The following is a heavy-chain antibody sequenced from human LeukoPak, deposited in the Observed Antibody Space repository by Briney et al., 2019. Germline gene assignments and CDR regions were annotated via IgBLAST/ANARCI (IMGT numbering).Heavy chain of an antibody. CDR3: ARLPSGPLAAAGTGY. Sequence: ASVKVSCKASGYTFTSYYMHWVRQAPGQGLEWMGGIIPIFGTANYAQKFQGRVTITADESTSTAYMELSSLRSEDTAVYYCARLPSGPLAAAGTGYWGQGTLVTVSS. CDR1: GYTFTSYY. D-gene: IGHD6-13*01. CDR2: IIPIFGTA. J-gene: IGHJ4*02. V-gene: IGHV1-69*13.